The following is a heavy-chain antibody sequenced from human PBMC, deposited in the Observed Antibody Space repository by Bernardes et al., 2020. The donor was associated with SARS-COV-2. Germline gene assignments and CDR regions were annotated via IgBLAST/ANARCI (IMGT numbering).Heavy chain of an antibody. CDR3: AREAGDSSSSLDP. V-gene: IGHV4-38-2*02. CDR1: AYSISSGYY. Sequence: SETLSLTCAISAYSISSGYYWGLIRQPPGKGLEWICSISHTGSTYYNPSLKSRVTISVDTSKNHLSLTVSSVTAADTAVYYCAREAGDSSSSLDPWGQGALVTVSS. CDR2: ISHTGST. D-gene: IGHD6-6*01. J-gene: IGHJ5*02.